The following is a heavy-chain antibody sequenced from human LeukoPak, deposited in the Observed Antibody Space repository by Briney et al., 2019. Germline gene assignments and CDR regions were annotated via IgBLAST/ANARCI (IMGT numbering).Heavy chain of an antibody. CDR3: ARVGAATFYWYYMDV. CDR2: IKQDGSDK. D-gene: IGHD2-15*01. CDR1: GFTFSSYW. J-gene: IGHJ6*03. Sequence: GGSLRLSCEASGFTFSSYWMSWVRQAPGKGLEWVANIKQDGSDKYYVESLKGRFTVSRDNAKNSLYLQINSLRVGDTAVYFCARVGAATFYWYYMDVWGQGTTVTVSS. V-gene: IGHV3-7*01.